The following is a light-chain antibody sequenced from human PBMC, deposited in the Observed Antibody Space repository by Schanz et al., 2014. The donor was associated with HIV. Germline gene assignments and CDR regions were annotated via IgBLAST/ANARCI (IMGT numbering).Light chain of an antibody. CDR2: GAS. CDR1: QSVSSSY. V-gene: IGKV3-20*01. Sequence: EIVLTQSPATLSLSPGETATLSCRASQSVSSSYLAWYQHKPGQAPRLLIYGASSRATGIPDRFSGSGSGTDFTLTISRLEPEDFAVYYCQESGSSPTFGGGTKVEI. CDR3: QESGSSPT. J-gene: IGKJ4*01.